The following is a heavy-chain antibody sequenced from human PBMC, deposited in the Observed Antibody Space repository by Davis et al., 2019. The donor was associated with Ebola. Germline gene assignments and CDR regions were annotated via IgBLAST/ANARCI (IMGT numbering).Heavy chain of an antibody. CDR1: GGSISSSNW. V-gene: IGHV4-4*02. D-gene: IGHD3-10*01. CDR3: ARLGFGEEDDY. Sequence: SETLSLTCAVSGGSISSSNWWSWVRQPPGKGLEWIGEINHSGSTNYNPSLKSRVTISVDTSKNQFSLKLSSVTAADTAVYYCARLGFGEEDDYWGQGTLVAVSS. CDR2: INHSGST. J-gene: IGHJ4*02.